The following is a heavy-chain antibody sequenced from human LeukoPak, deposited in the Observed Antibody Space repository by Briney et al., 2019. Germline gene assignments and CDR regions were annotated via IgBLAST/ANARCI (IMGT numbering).Heavy chain of an antibody. CDR2: INMDGSIT. V-gene: IGHV3-74*01. CDR3: SRARGDYRYFDY. CDR1: GXTFSNYC. J-gene: IGHJ4*02. Sequence: LPGGSLRLSFAVSGXTFSNYCMHWVRQSPGKGLVWVSRINMDGSITTYADSVKGRFTISRDNAKNTLYLQMNSLRAEDTAVYYCSRARGDYRYFDYWGQGTLVTVSS. D-gene: IGHD4-17*01.